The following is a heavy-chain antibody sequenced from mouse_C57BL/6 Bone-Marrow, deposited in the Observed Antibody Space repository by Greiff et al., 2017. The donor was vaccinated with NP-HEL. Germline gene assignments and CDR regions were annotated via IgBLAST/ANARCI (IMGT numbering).Heavy chain of an antibody. Sequence: EVQLQESGPGLVKPSQTVFLTCTVTGISITAGYYSWVWIRQFPGHKLEWIGYLYYSGTITYNPFPTSRTITLSDTPNTQFFLEMNLMTDDDAATYCGGRDRDDGYSFDYWGQGTTLTVSS. D-gene: IGHD2-3*01. V-gene: IGHV3-5*01. J-gene: IGHJ2*01. CDR3: GRDRDDGYSFDY. CDR2: LYYSGTI. CDR1: GISITAGYYS.